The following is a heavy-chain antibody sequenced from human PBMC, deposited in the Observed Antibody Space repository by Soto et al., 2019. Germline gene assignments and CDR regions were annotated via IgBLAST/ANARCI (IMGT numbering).Heavy chain of an antibody. V-gene: IGHV3-48*03. J-gene: IGHJ3*02. CDR1: GFDFRSYE. Sequence: PGGSLRLSCEASGFDFRSYEMNWARQAPGKGLEWVSNIRANDESIYYADSVKGRVSVSRDNAKNSLFLERNSLRVDDTAVYYCARETLRDAIDIWGQGTMVTVSS. CDR2: IRANDESI. CDR3: ARETLRDAIDI.